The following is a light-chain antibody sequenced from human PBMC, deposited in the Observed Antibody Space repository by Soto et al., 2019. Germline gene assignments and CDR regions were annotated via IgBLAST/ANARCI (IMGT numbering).Light chain of an antibody. Sequence: QSVLTQPPSAPGTPGQWVTISCSGSSSNSGTKTVSWYQQLPGTAPKLLIYSNNQRPSGVPDRFSGSKSGTSASLAITGLQSEYEGEFYCAAWDDSLYGVVFGGGTKVTAL. V-gene: IGLV1-44*01. CDR1: SSNSGTKT. CDR3: AAWDDSLYGVV. J-gene: IGLJ2*01. CDR2: SNN.